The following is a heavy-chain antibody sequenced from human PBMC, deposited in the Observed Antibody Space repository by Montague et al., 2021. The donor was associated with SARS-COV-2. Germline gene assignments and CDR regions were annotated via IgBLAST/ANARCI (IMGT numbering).Heavy chain of an antibody. J-gene: IGHJ4*02. CDR3: ARDMYYDILTGYYTY. D-gene: IGHD3-9*01. CDR2: ISSSSSYI. V-gene: IGHV3-21*01. Sequence: SLRLSCAASGFTFSSYSMNWVRQAPGKGLEWVSSISSSSSYIYHADSVKGRFTISRDNAKNSLYPQMNSLRAEDTAVYYCARDMYYDILTGYYTYWGQGTLVTVSS. CDR1: GFTFSSYS.